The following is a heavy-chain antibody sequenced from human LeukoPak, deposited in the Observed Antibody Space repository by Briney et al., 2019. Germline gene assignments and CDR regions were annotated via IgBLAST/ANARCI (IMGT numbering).Heavy chain of an antibody. Sequence: GGSLRLSCAASGFTFSSYSMNWVRQAPGKGLERVSYISSSSSTIYYADSVKGRFTISRDNAKNSLFLQMNSLRAEDTAVYYCARVYSSLWAPSFDYWGQGALVTVSS. J-gene: IGHJ4*02. CDR1: GFTFSSYS. V-gene: IGHV3-48*04. CDR2: ISSSSSTI. D-gene: IGHD3-22*01. CDR3: ARVYSSLWAPSFDY.